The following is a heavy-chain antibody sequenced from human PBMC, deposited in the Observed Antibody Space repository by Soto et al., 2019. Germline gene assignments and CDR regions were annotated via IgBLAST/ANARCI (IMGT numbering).Heavy chain of an antibody. J-gene: IGHJ6*01. Sequence: QVQLVQSGAEVKKPGSSVKVSCKASGGTFSSYAISWVRQAPGQGHEWKGGIIPIFGTANYAQKFQDRVTITADESTNTAYMALRSVRTEDAAVYYCASCGLEGRSFCSGYYYGMDVCGQGTKVTDSS. D-gene: IGHD3-3*01. V-gene: IGHV1-69*01. CDR3: ASCGLEGRSFCSGYYYGMDV. CDR2: IIPIFGTA. CDR1: GGTFSSYA.